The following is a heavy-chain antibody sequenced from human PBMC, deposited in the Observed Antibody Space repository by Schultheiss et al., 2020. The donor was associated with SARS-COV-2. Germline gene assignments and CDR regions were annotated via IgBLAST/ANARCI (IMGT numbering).Heavy chain of an antibody. CDR3: ARQPEDFRGAPVSAFDI. D-gene: IGHD1-14*01. J-gene: IGHJ3*02. V-gene: IGHV1-2*02. CDR2: INPNSGGT. Sequence: ASVKVSCKASGYTFTGYYMHWVRQAPGQGLEWMGWINPNSGGTNYAQKFQGRVTMTRNTSISTAYMELSSLRAEDTAVYYCARQPEDFRGAPVSAFDIWGQGTMVTVSS. CDR1: GYTFTGYY.